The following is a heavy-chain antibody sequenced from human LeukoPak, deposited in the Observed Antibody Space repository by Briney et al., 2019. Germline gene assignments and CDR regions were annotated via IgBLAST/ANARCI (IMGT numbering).Heavy chain of an antibody. CDR3: ARMTTAAGTQIFDY. J-gene: IGHJ4*02. CDR2: ISAYNGNT. D-gene: IGHD6-13*01. V-gene: IGHV1-18*01. Sequence: ASVKVSCKASGYTFTSYGISWVRQAPGQGLEWMGWISAYNGNTNYAQKLQGRVTMTTDTSTSTAYMELRSLRSEDTAVYYCARMTTAAGTQIFDYWGQGTLVTVSS. CDR1: GYTFTSYG.